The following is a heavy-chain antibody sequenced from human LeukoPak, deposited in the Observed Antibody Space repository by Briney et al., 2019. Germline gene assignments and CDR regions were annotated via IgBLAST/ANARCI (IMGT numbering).Heavy chain of an antibody. J-gene: IGHJ5*02. Sequence: KASETLSLTCTVSGGSISSSSYYWGWIRQPPGKGLEWIGSIYYSGSTYHNPSLKSRVTISVDTSKNQFSLKLSSVTAADTAVYYCARGLDCSSTSCYPLNWFDPWGQGTLVTVSS. CDR1: GGSISSSSYY. D-gene: IGHD2-2*01. CDR3: ARGLDCSSTSCYPLNWFDP. V-gene: IGHV4-39*07. CDR2: IYYSGST.